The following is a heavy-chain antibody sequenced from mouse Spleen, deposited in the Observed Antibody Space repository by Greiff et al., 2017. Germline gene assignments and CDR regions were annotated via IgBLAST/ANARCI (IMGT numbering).Heavy chain of an antibody. J-gene: IGHJ1*01. CDR1: GFTFTDYY. V-gene: IGHV7-3*01. D-gene: IGHD4-1*01. CDR3: ARYIWDGGYFDV. CDR2: IRNKANGYTT. Sequence: EVKLVESGGGLVQPGGSLSLSCAASGFTFTDYYMSWVRQPPGKALEWLGFIRNKANGYTTEYSASVKGRFTISRDNSQSILYLQMNALRAEDSATYYCARYIWDGGYFDVWGAGTTVTVSS.